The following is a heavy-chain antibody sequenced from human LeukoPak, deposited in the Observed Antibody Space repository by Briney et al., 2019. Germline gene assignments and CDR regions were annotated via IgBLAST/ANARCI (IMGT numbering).Heavy chain of an antibody. CDR1: GFTFSSYW. CDR2: IYNGGDTI. CDR3: ARGHWGLDY. D-gene: IGHD7-27*01. J-gene: IGHJ4*02. V-gene: IGHV3-48*04. Sequence: PGGSLRLSCAASGFTFSSYWMSWVRQAPGKGLETVSYIYNGGDTIYYADSVRGRFTISRDNAESSLYLQMNSLRAEDTAVYYCARGHWGLDYWGRGTLVTVSS.